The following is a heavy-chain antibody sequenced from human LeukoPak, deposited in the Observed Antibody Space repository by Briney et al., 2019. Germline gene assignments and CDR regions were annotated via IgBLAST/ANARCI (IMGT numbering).Heavy chain of an antibody. CDR1: GFTFSSYG. J-gene: IGHJ4*02. CDR2: IRYDGSNK. D-gene: IGHD3-9*01. Sequence: GGSLRLSCAASGFTFSSYGMHWVRQAPGKGLEWVAFIRYDGSNKYYADSVKGRFTISRDNSKNTLYLQMNSLRAEDTAVYYCAKDGRYFDWLLVWGQGTLVTVSS. CDR3: AKDGRYFDWLLV. V-gene: IGHV3-30*02.